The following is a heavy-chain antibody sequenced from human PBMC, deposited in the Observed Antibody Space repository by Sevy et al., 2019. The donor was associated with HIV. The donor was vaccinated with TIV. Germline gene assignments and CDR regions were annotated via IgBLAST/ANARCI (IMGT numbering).Heavy chain of an antibody. CDR3: ARRGDDAFDI. V-gene: IGHV4-59*01. CDR2: VHYSGRT. J-gene: IGHJ3*02. CDR1: GGSMSNYY. Sequence: SETLSLTCTVSGGSMSNYYWSWIRQPPGKGLGWTGYVHYSGRTSYNPSLQSRVTISVDMSKSHFSLKLISVTAADTAVYFCARRGDDAFDIWGQGIMVTVSS.